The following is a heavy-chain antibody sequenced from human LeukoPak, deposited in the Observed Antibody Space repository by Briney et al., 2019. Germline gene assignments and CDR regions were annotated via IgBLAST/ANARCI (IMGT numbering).Heavy chain of an antibody. CDR2: ISGSGGST. J-gene: IGHJ4*02. CDR3: AKDLLRGDYWYYDSSDLGY. D-gene: IGHD3-22*01. Sequence: PGGSLRLSCAASGFTFSSYAMSWVRQAPGKGLEWVSIISGSGGSTYYADSVKGRFTISRDNSKNTLYLQMNSLRAEDTAVYYCAKDLLRGDYWYYDSSDLGYWGQGTLVTVSS. CDR1: GFTFSSYA. V-gene: IGHV3-23*01.